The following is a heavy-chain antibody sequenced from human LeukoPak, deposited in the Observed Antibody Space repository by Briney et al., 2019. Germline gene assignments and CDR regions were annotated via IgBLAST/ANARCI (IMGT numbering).Heavy chain of an antibody. V-gene: IGHV3-30*02. J-gene: IGHJ4*02. Sequence: GGSLRLSCAGSGFTFSSYGMHWVRQAPGKGLEWMAFIRSDGSNKYYADSVKGRFTISRDNSKNTLYLQMNSLRADDTAVYYCVRILDSAWGELGYWGQGTLVTVSS. CDR3: VRILDSAWGELGY. CDR1: GFTFSSYG. D-gene: IGHD6-19*01. CDR2: IRSDGSNK.